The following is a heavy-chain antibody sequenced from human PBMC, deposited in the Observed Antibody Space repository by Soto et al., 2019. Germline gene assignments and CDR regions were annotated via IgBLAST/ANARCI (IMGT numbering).Heavy chain of an antibody. D-gene: IGHD7-27*01. J-gene: IGHJ3*01. Sequence: VQLLESGGDLVQPGGSLRLSCVASGFILHNYAMSWVRQAPGKGLEWVSTIGGTDGDSDGVPWYEDSVKGRFTISRESSANTLCLHMDNVRAEDSALYYCVKRGRNWGAFDFWGQGTTVVVCS. V-gene: IGHV3-23*01. CDR2: IGGTDGDSDGVP. CDR1: GFILHNYA. CDR3: VKRGRNWGAFDF.